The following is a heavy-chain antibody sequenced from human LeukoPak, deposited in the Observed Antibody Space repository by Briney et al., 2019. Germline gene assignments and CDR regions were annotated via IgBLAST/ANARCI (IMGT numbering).Heavy chain of an antibody. V-gene: IGHV1-18*01. CDR3: ARYRSSSWPFDY. CDR1: GYTFTRYG. J-gene: IGHJ4*02. Sequence: ASVKVSCKASGYTFTRYGISWVRQAPGQGLEWMGWISAYNGNTNYAQKLQGRVTMTTDTSTSTAYMQLRSLRSDDTAVYYCARYRSSSWPFDYWGQGTLVTVSS. CDR2: ISAYNGNT. D-gene: IGHD6-13*01.